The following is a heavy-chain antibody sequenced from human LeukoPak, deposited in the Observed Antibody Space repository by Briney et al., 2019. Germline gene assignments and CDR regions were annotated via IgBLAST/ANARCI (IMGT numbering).Heavy chain of an antibody. CDR3: ARGVSWVYGYGESYYFDY. CDR1: GGSNSSGGYY. J-gene: IGHJ4*02. Sequence: SQTLSLTCTVSGGSNSSGGYYWSWIRQPPGKGLEWIGYIYHSGSTYYNPSLKSRVTISVDTSKNQFSLKLSSVTAADTAVYYCARGVSWVYGYGESYYFDYWGQGTLVTVSS. CDR2: IYHSGST. V-gene: IGHV4-30-2*01. D-gene: IGHD5-18*01.